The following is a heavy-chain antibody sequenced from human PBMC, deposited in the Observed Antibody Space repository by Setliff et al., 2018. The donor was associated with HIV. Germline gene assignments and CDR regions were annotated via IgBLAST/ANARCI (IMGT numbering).Heavy chain of an antibody. V-gene: IGHV3-30*07. J-gene: IGHJ6*03. CDR2: ISVDGSGK. CDR3: AREIRAGNYPPYSYYFYMDV. CDR1: GFTFSDSV. D-gene: IGHD4-4*01. Sequence: PGGSLRLSCTASGFTFSDSVMHWVRQPPGKGLEWVAAISVDGSGKFYTDSVKGRFTISRDNAKNSLLLQMNSLRAEDTAVYHCAREIRAGNYPPYSYYFYMDVWGKGTTVTVSS.